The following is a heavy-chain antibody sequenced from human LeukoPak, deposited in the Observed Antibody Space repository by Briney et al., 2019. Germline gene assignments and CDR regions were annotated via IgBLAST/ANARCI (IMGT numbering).Heavy chain of an antibody. CDR1: GFTFSSYG. Sequence: GGSLRLSCAASGFTFSSYGMHWVRQAPGKGLEWVAVISYDGSNKYYADSVKGRFTISRDNSKNTLYLQMNSLRAEDTAVYYCAQGYYYYYYGMDVWGQGTTVTVSS. V-gene: IGHV3-30*03. CDR2: ISYDGSNK. CDR3: AQGYYYYYYGMDV. J-gene: IGHJ6*02.